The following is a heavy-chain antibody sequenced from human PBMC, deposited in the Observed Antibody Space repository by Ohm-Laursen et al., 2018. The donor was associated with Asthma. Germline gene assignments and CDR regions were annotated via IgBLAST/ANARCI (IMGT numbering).Heavy chain of an antibody. D-gene: IGHD3-9*01. CDR3: ASSPYYDILTGARNWFDP. V-gene: IGHV4-34*01. CDR1: GVSISSYY. CDR2: INHSGST. Sequence: SETLSLTCTVSGVSISSYYWSWIRQPPGKGLEWIGEINHSGSTNYNPSLKSRVTISVDTSKNQFSLKLSSVTAADTAVYYCASSPYYDILTGARNWFDPWGQGTLVTVSS. J-gene: IGHJ5*02.